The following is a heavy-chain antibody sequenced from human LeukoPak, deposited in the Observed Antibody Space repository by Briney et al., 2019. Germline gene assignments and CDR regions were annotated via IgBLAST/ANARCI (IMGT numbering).Heavy chain of an antibody. D-gene: IGHD6-13*01. CDR1: GGSISSYY. CDR3: ARDRGAAAGSAIDY. CDR2: IYYGGST. J-gene: IGHJ4*02. Sequence: SETLSLTCTVSGGSISSYYWSWIRQPPGKGLEWIGYIYYGGSTNYNPSLKSRVTISVDTSKNQFSLKLSSVTAADTAVYYCARDRGAAAGSAIDYWGQGTLVTVSS. V-gene: IGHV4-59*01.